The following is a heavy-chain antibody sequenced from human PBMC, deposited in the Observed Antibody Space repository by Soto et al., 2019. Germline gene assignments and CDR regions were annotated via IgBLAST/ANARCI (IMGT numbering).Heavy chain of an antibody. CDR1: GFTFSSYA. V-gene: IGHV3-30-3*01. J-gene: IGHJ4*02. CDR2: ISYDGSNK. CDR3: ASDLYYFDY. Sequence: SLRLSCAASGFTFSSYAMHWVRQAPGKGLEWVAVISYDGSNKYYADSVKGRFSISRDNSKNTLYLQMNSLRAEDTAVYYCASDLYYFDYWGQGTLVTVSS.